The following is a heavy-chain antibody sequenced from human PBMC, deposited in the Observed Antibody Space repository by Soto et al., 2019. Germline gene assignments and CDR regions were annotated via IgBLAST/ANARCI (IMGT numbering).Heavy chain of an antibody. V-gene: IGHV2-70*01. CDR2: IDWDDDK. J-gene: IGHJ4*02. CDR3: ARLVEMATISGYYFDY. D-gene: IGHD5-12*01. CDR1: GLSLSTSGMC. Sequence: SCPTLVNPTQTLTLTCTFSGLSLSTSGMCVSWIRQPPGKALEWLALIDWDDDKYYSTSLKTRLTISKDTSKNQVVLTMTNMDPVDTATYYCARLVEMATISGYYFDYWGQGTLVTVSS.